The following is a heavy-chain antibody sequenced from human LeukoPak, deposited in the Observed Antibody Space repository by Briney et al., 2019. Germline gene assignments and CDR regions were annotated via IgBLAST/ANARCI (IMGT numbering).Heavy chain of an antibody. V-gene: IGHV4-59*11. CDR3: ARVLAIFGLDTTDFYMDV. Sequence: SETLSLTCAVSGASISSHYWSWIRQPPGKGLEGIGYTSGSISDNPSLKSRVAVSVDPSQNQVSLSLTSVTAAGTAVYYCARVLAIFGLDTTDFYMDVWGKGTTVTVSS. D-gene: IGHD3/OR15-3a*01. CDR2: TSGSI. CDR1: GASISSHY. J-gene: IGHJ6*03.